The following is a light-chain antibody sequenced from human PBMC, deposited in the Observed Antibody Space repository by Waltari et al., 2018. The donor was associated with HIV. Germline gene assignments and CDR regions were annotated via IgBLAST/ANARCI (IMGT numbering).Light chain of an antibody. J-gene: IGKJ4*01. V-gene: IGKV3-11*01. CDR2: DAS. CDR3: QQRRNWPPLT. CDR1: QSVSSY. Sequence: EIVLTQSPATLSLSPGERATLSCRARQSVSSYLAWYQQKPGQAPRLLIYDASNRATGIPARFSGSGSGTDFTLTISSLEPEDFAVYYCQQRRNWPPLTFGGGTKVEIK.